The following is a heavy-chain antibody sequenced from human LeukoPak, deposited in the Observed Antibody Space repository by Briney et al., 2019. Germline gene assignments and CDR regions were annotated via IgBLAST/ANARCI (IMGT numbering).Heavy chain of an antibody. V-gene: IGHV4-59*01. D-gene: IGHD6-6*01. CDR1: GGSISSYY. CDR3: ARLYSSSSDYLDV. CDR2: IYYSGST. J-gene: IGHJ6*03. Sequence: PSETLSLTCTVSGGSISSYYWSWIRQPPGKGLEWIGYIYYSGSTNYNPSLKSRVTISEDTSKNQVSLRVSSVTAADTAVYYCARLYSSSSDYLDVWGRGTTVTVSS.